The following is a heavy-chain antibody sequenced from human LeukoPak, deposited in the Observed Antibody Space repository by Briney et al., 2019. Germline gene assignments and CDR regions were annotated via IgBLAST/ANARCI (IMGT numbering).Heavy chain of an antibody. Sequence: GGSLRLSCAASGFTFSSYEMNWVRQAPGKGLEWVSYVSSSGTTMYYADSMKGRLTISRNNAKNSLDLQVNSLRAEDTAVYYCARGFGYGLDNWGQGTLVTVPS. J-gene: IGHJ4*02. CDR1: GFTFSSYE. D-gene: IGHD5-18*01. CDR3: ARGFGYGLDN. V-gene: IGHV3-48*03. CDR2: VSSSGTTM.